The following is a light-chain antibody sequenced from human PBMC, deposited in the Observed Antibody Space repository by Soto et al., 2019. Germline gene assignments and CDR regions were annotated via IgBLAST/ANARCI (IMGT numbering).Light chain of an antibody. CDR2: DVS. Sequence: SVLTQPRSVSGSPGQSVTISCTGTSSDVGGYNYVSWYQPHPGKAPKLMIYDVSKRPSGVPGRFSGSKSGNTASLTISGLQAEDEADYYCCSYAGSYTSGVFGTGTKVTVL. V-gene: IGLV2-11*01. CDR1: SSDVGGYNY. CDR3: CSYAGSYTSGV. J-gene: IGLJ1*01.